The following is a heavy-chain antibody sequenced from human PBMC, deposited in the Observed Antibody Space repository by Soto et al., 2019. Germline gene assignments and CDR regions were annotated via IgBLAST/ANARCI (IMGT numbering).Heavy chain of an antibody. CDR1: GFSFSSYA. Sequence: GGSLRLSCAASGFSFSSYAMSWVRQAPGKGLDWVSAISGSGAKTHYADSVKGRFTISRDNSKNTLYLQMNSLRAEDTAVYYCAKDHPVIEVVKVFEYWGRGALVTVSS. D-gene: IGHD3-22*01. J-gene: IGHJ4*02. CDR3: AKDHPVIEVVKVFEY. V-gene: IGHV3-23*01. CDR2: ISGSGAKT.